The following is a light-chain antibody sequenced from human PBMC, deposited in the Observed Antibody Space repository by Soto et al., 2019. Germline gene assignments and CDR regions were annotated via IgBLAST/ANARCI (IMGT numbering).Light chain of an antibody. CDR2: EVS. J-gene: IGLJ3*02. V-gene: IGLV2-8*01. CDR1: SSDIGAYNY. Sequence: QSALTQPTSASGSPGQSVTISCTGTSSDIGAYNYVSWYQQHPGKAPKLMIHEVSKRPSGVPDRFSGSKSGNTASLTVSVLHAEDEADYYCSSDAVSTDRWVFGGGTMLTVL. CDR3: SSDAVSTDRWV.